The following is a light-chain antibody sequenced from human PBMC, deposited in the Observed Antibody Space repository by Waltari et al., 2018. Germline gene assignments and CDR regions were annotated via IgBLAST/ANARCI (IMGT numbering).Light chain of an antibody. CDR2: DVS. CDR3: CSYAGSSAWV. J-gene: IGLJ3*02. Sequence: QSALTQPASVSGSPGQSITISCTGTSSDVGGYNYVSWYQQHPGKAPKRMIYDVSKRPSGVSHRFSGSKSGNTASLTISGLQAEDEADYYCCSYAGSSAWVFGGGTKLTVL. CDR1: SSDVGGYNY. V-gene: IGLV2-23*02.